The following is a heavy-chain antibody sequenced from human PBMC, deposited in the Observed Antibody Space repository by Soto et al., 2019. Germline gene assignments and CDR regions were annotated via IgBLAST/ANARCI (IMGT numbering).Heavy chain of an antibody. V-gene: IGHV4-39*01. CDR1: GGSISSSSYY. J-gene: IGHJ4*02. CDR2: IYYSGST. CDR3: ARPSYYYDSSGRGDADY. D-gene: IGHD3-22*01. Sequence: QLQLQESGPGLVKPSETLSLTCTVSGGSISSSSYYWGWIRQPPGKGLEWIGSIYYSGSTYYNPSLKSRVTISEDTSKNQCSLKLSSVTAADTAVYYCARPSYYYDSSGRGDADYWGQGTLVTVSS.